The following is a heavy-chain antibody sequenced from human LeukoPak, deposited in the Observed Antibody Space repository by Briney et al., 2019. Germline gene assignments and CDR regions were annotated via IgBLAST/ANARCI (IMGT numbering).Heavy chain of an antibody. Sequence: GGPLRLSCAASGFTFSSYAMSWVRQAPGKGLEWVSAISGSGGSTYYADSVKGRFTISRDNSENTLYLQMNSLRAEDTAVYYCAQGGSRDRFDYWGQGTLVTVSS. CDR1: GFTFSSYA. V-gene: IGHV3-23*01. J-gene: IGHJ4*02. D-gene: IGHD3-10*01. CDR3: AQGGSRDRFDY. CDR2: ISGSGGST.